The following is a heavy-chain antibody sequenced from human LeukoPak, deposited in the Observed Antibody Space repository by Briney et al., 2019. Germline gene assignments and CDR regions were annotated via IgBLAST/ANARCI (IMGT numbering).Heavy chain of an antibody. J-gene: IGHJ4*02. V-gene: IGHV4-59*01. CDR3: ARIEDYGGNSVNY. Sequence: SETLSLTCTVSGGSISSYYWSWIRQPPGKGLEWIGYIYYSGSTNYNPSLKSRVTISVDTSQNQFSLKLSSVTAADTAVYYCARIEDYGGNSVNYWGQGTLVTVSS. CDR2: IYYSGST. D-gene: IGHD4-23*01. CDR1: GGSISSYY.